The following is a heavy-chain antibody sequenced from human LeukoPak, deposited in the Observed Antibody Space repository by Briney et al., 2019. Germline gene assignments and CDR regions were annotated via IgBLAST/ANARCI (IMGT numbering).Heavy chain of an antibody. CDR3: AREAYYEFNPDYYYYYGMDV. CDR2: IWFDGSNK. J-gene: IGHJ6*02. CDR1: GFIFSSYA. D-gene: IGHD3-22*01. V-gene: IGHV3-33*01. Sequence: GGSLRLSCAASGFIFSSYAMHWVRQAPGKGPEWVAIIWFDGSNKYYAESVEGRFTISRDNSKNTLYLQMNSLRAEDTAVYSCAREAYYEFNPDYYYYYGMDVWGQGTTVTVSS.